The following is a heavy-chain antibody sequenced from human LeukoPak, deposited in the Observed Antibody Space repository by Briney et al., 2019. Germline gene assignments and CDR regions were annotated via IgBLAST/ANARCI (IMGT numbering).Heavy chain of an antibody. V-gene: IGHV4-59*08. CDR3: ARLCSYGSFDY. D-gene: IGHD5-18*01. CDR2: IYYSGRT. CDR1: GGSISSYY. J-gene: IGHJ4*02. Sequence: SETLSLTCTVSGGSISSYYWSWIRHPPGKGLEWIGYIYYSGRTNYNPSLKRRVTISVDTSKNQFSLKLSSVTASDTAVYYCARLCSYGSFDYWGQGTLVTVSS.